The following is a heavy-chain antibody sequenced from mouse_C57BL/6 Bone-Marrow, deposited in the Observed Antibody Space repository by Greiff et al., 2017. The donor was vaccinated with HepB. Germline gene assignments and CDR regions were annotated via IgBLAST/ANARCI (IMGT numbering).Heavy chain of an antibody. Sequence: EVQLVESGAELVRPGASVKLSCTASGFNIKDDYMHWVKQRPEQGLEWIGWIDPENGDTEYASKFQGKATITADTSSNTAYLQLSSLTSEDTAVYDCTTSTTVVATDFDYWGQGTTLTVSS. CDR1: GFNIKDDY. CDR3: TTSTTVVATDFDY. D-gene: IGHD1-1*01. CDR2: IDPENGDT. J-gene: IGHJ2*01. V-gene: IGHV14-4*01.